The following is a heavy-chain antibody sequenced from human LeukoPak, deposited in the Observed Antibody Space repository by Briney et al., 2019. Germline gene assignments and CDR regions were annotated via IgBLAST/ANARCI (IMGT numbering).Heavy chain of an antibody. CDR3: ARGGLGYCSSTSCPAAFDY. Sequence: SVTLSCTASGGTFSSYAISWVRHAPGQGIEWMGRIIPILGIANYAQKSQGRVTITADKSTSTAYMELSSLRSEDTAVYYCARGGLGYCSSTSCPAAFDYWGQGTLVTVSS. J-gene: IGHJ4*02. V-gene: IGHV1-69*04. D-gene: IGHD2-2*01. CDR2: IIPILGIA. CDR1: GGTFSSYA.